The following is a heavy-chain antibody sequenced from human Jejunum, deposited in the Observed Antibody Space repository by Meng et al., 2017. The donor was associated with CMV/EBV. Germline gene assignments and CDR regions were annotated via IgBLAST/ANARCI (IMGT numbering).Heavy chain of an antibody. CDR2: FDYSGRT. D-gene: IGHD3-3*01. V-gene: IGHV4-39*02. Sequence: SINRSPYYWGWIRQPPGKGLEWVGGFDYSGRTYYNPSLKSRVTISTDTSKKQFSLNLRSVTAADTAVYYCARDLRFLGRCFGMDVWGQGTTVTVSS. J-gene: IGHJ6*02. CDR1: SINRSPYY. CDR3: ARDLRFLGRCFGMDV.